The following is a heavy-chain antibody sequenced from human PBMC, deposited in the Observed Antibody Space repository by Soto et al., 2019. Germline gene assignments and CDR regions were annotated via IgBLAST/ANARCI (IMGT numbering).Heavy chain of an antibody. CDR3: AKDPPLYSSSNYDYEMDV. CDR2: ISCSGGST. D-gene: IGHD6-6*01. V-gene: IGHV3-23*01. J-gene: IGHJ6*02. Sequence: PGGSLRLSCAASGFTFSNYAMSWVRQAPGKGLEWVSAISCSGGSTYYADSVKGRFTISRDNSKNTLYLQMNSLRAKDTAVYYCAKDPPLYSSSNYDYEMDVWGQGTTVTVSS. CDR1: GFTFSNYA.